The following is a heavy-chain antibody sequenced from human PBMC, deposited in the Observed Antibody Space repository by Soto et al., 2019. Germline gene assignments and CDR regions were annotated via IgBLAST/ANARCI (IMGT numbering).Heavy chain of an antibody. V-gene: IGHV4-31*03. CDR1: GGSINSVGYY. CDR3: ASGAQQLIRG. J-gene: IGHJ4*02. CDR2: IHYSGST. D-gene: IGHD1-1*01. Sequence: QVQLQESGPGLVKPSQTLSLTGTVSGGSINSVGYYWSWIRQHPGEGLEWIGYIHYSGSTYYNPSLESRVTISMDTSLNHFSLKLSAVTAADTAIYYCASGAQQLIRGWGQGILVTVSS.